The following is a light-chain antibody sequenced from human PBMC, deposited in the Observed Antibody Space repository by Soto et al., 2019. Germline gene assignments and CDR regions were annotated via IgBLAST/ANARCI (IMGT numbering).Light chain of an antibody. J-gene: IGKJ1*01. V-gene: IGKV1-39*01. CDR2: GAS. Sequence: DSQMTQSPSSVSASVGDRVTITCRASHNINIYINWYLLKPGKAPKVLIYGASSLQTGVPSRFSGSGSGTDFTLTISSLQPEDFATYYCQQSYNTPWTFGQGTKVDIK. CDR1: HNINIY. CDR3: QQSYNTPWT.